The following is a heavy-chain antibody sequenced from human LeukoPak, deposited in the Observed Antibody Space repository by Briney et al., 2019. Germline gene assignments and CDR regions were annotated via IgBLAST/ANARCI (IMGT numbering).Heavy chain of an antibody. CDR1: GGSISSSSYY. Sequence: PSETLSLTCTVSGGSISSSSYYWGWIRQPPGKGLEWIGEINHSGSTNYNPSLKSRVTISVDTSKNQFSLKLSSVTAADTAVYYCARGRSRFWSGYFDYWGQGTLVTVSS. J-gene: IGHJ4*02. V-gene: IGHV4-39*07. D-gene: IGHD3-3*01. CDR2: INHSGST. CDR3: ARGRSRFWSGYFDY.